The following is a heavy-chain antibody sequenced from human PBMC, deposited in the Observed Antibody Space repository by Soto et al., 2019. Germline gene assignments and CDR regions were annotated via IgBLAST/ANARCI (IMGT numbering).Heavy chain of an antibody. CDR3: ARAPTTVTTIFVTYNWFDP. J-gene: IGHJ5*02. CDR1: GDSVSSNSAA. D-gene: IGHD4-4*01. Sequence: KQSQTLSLTCAISGDSVSSNSAAWNWIRQSPSRGLEWLGRTYYRSKWYNDYAVSVKSRITINPDTSKNQFSLQLNSVTPEDTAVYYCARAPTTVTTIFVTYNWFDPWGQGTLVTVSS. V-gene: IGHV6-1*01. CDR2: TYYRSKWYN.